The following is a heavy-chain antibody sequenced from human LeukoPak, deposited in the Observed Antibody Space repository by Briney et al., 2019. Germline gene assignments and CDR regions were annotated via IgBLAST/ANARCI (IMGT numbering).Heavy chain of an antibody. CDR2: IKSKTDGGTT. J-gene: IGHJ4*02. D-gene: IGHD3-9*01. Sequence: GGSLRLSCAASGFTFSNAWMSWVRQAPGKGLEWVGRIKSKTDGGTTDYAAPVKGRFTISRDDSKNTLYLQMNSLKTEDTVVYYCTTEPYYDILTGYYPIDYWGQGTLVTVSS. V-gene: IGHV3-15*01. CDR3: TTEPYYDILTGYYPIDY. CDR1: GFTFSNAW.